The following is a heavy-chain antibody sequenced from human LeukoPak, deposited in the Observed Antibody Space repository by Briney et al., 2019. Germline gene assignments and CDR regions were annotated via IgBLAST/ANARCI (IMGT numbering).Heavy chain of an antibody. J-gene: IGHJ4*02. CDR1: GFTFSSYA. Sequence: GGSLRLSCAASGFTFSSYAMSWVRQAPGKGLEWVANIKPDGSDKYYVASVKGRFTISRDNAKNSVYLQMNSLRAEDTAVYYCARESGSYYPRWGQGTLVTVSS. V-gene: IGHV3-7*01. D-gene: IGHD1-26*01. CDR3: ARESGSYYPR. CDR2: IKPDGSDK.